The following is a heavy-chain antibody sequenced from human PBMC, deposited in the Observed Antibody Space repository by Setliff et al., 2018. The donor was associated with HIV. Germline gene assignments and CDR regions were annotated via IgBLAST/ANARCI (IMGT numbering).Heavy chain of an antibody. D-gene: IGHD3-22*01. CDR3: ARCYYDSSGPTDAFDI. CDR2: ISPSGDRT. CDR1: GYAFTSQF. J-gene: IGHJ3*02. Sequence: ASVKVSCKASGYAFTSQFMHWVRQAPGQGLEWMGIISPSGDRTTYAQRFRGRLTMTRDTSRSTVYMELSSLRSEDTAVYYCARCYYDSSGPTDAFDIWGQGTVVTVSS. V-gene: IGHV1-46*01.